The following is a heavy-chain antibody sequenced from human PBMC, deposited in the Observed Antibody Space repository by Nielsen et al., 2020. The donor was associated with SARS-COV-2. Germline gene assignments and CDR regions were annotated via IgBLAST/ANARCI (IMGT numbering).Heavy chain of an antibody. CDR2: INWNGGGT. V-gene: IGHV3-20*04. CDR3: ARSHYYDSSGSTQLDY. Sequence: GGSLRLSCTASGFTFDDYGMHWVRQAPGKGLEWVSSINWNGGGTGYADSVKGRFTISRDNAKNSLYLQMNSLTVEDTALYYCARSHYYDSSGSTQLDYWGQGTLVTVSS. D-gene: IGHD3-22*01. J-gene: IGHJ4*02. CDR1: GFTFDDYG.